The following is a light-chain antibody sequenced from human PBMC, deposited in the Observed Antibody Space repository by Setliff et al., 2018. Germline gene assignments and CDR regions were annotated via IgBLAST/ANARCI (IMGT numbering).Light chain of an antibody. CDR3: AAWDDSLNGHV. CDR1: TSNIEINY. Sequence: QSALTQPPSASGTPGQRVTISCSGSTSNIEINYVYWYQQLPGATPKLLIYRNNQRPSGVPDRFSGSKSGTSASLAISGLRSEDEADYYCAAWDDSLNGHVFGTGTKVTVL. J-gene: IGLJ1*01. CDR2: RNN. V-gene: IGLV1-47*01.